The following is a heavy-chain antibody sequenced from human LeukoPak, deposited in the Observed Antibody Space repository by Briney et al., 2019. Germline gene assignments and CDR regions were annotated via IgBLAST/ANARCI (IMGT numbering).Heavy chain of an antibody. D-gene: IGHD6-19*01. CDR2: INPNSGDT. J-gene: IGHJ5*02. V-gene: IGHV1-2*02. CDR1: GYTFTGYY. Sequence: GASVKVSCKASGYTFTGYYMHWVRQAPGQGLEWMGWINPNSGDTNYAQKFQGRVTMTTDTSISTAYMELSSLTSDDTAVYYCASPGSGWSWGQGTLVTVSS. CDR3: ASPGSGWS.